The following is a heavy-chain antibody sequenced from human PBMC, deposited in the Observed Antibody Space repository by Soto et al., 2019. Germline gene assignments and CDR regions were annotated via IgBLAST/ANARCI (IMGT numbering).Heavy chain of an antibody. J-gene: IGHJ4*02. Sequence: SGGSLRLSCAASGFTFTDYWMSWVRQAPGKGLEWVANIKQDESERYYVDRVKGRFTISRDNAKNSLYLQMNSLRAEDTAVYYCARTRYSYGHLFYFEYWGQGTLVTVSS. CDR2: IKQDESER. V-gene: IGHV3-7*01. D-gene: IGHD5-18*01. CDR3: ARTRYSYGHLFYFEY. CDR1: GFTFTDYW.